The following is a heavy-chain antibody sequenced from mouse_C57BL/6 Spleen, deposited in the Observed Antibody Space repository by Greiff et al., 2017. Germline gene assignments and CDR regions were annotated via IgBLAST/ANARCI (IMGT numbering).Heavy chain of an antibody. Sequence: EVKLVESEGGLVQPGSSMKLSCTASGFTFSDYYMAWVRQVPEKGLEWVANINYDGSSTYYLDSLKSRFIISRDNAKNILYLQMSSLKSEDTATYYCAREGGYSPFDYWGQGTTLTVSS. CDR1: GFTFSDYY. V-gene: IGHV5-16*01. CDR3: AREGGYSPFDY. J-gene: IGHJ2*01. D-gene: IGHD2-3*01. CDR2: INYDGSST.